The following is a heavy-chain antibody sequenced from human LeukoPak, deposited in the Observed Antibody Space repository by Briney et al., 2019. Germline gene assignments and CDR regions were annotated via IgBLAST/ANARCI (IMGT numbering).Heavy chain of an antibody. CDR3: ARDTSVRGVITDY. D-gene: IGHD3-10*01. J-gene: IGHJ4*02. Sequence: ASVQLSCTASGYSFTGYYIHWRRQAPRQGLEWMGWINPNSGGTNYAQKFQGRVTMTRDTSICTAYMELSRLRSDDTAVYYCARDTSVRGVITDYWGQGTLVTVSS. CDR2: INPNSGGT. CDR1: GYSFTGYY. V-gene: IGHV1-2*02.